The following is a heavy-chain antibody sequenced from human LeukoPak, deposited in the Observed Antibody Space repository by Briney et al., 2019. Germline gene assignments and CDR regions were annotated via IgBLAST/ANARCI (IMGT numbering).Heavy chain of an antibody. Sequence: GGSLRLSCAVSGFTYSSYWMHWVRQAPGKGLEWVSNINWNGDSTGYSDSVKGRFIISRDNAKNSLYLQMKSLRAEDTALYYCAREVVTLDYYYYMDVWGKGTTVTISS. CDR3: AREVVTLDYYYYMDV. J-gene: IGHJ6*03. CDR1: GFTYSSYW. D-gene: IGHD2-21*02. CDR2: INWNGDST. V-gene: IGHV3-20*04.